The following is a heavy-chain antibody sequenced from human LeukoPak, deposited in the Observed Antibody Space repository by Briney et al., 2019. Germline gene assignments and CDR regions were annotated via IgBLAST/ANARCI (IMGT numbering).Heavy chain of an antibody. D-gene: IGHD2-21*02. CDR1: GGSISNYY. Sequence: PSETLSLTCTVSGGSISNYYWSWIRQPPGKGLEWIGYIYYSGITNYNPSLKSRVTLSVDTSNNQFSLKLSSVTAADTAMYYCASTRGYGAYCGGDCYPLDYWGQGTLVTVSS. V-gene: IGHV4-59*01. CDR2: IYYSGIT. CDR3: ASTRGYGAYCGGDCYPLDY. J-gene: IGHJ4*02.